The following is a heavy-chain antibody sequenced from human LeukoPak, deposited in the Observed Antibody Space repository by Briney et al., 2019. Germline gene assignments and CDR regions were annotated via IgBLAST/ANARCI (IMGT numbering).Heavy chain of an antibody. CDR2: IYNGRTT. CDR1: GGPVSGYY. CDR3: VRHDGRSGGTMGAFDS. D-gene: IGHD4-23*01. V-gene: IGHV4-39*01. J-gene: IGHJ5*01. Sequence: SETLSLTCGVSGGPVSGYYWSWLRQSPGKDLEWIGSIYNGRTTFSNPSLNSRVTISIVTSKNQFSLQLNSVTAADTAVYYCVRHDGRSGGTMGAFDSWGQGSLVTVSS.